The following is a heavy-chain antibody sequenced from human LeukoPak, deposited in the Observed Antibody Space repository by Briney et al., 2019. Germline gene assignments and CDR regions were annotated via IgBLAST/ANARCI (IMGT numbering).Heavy chain of an antibody. CDR3: AKLAPGRVIVVVPAAHPRYFDL. D-gene: IGHD2-2*01. CDR2: ISSSSSYI. Sequence: GSLRLSCAASGFTFSSYSMNWVRQAPGEGLEWVSSISSSSSYIYYADSVKGRFTISRDNAKNSLYLQMNSLRAEDTAVYYCAKLAPGRVIVVVPAAHPRYFDLWGRGTLVTVSS. J-gene: IGHJ2*01. CDR1: GFTFSSYS. V-gene: IGHV3-21*01.